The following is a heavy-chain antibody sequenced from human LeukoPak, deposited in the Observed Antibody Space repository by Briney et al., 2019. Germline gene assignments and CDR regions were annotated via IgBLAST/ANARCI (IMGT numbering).Heavy chain of an antibody. J-gene: IGHJ4*02. D-gene: IGHD1-1*01. Sequence: GGSLRLSRAASGFPFFSYYMTWVRQAPGKGLEWVATINQDESVTDSVDAVKGRFTVSRDNAKNSLYLQMNSLRAEDTAVYYCTTENWYVFEHWGQGTLVSVSS. CDR3: TTENWYVFEH. V-gene: IGHV3-7*04. CDR1: GFPFFSYY. CDR2: INQDESVT.